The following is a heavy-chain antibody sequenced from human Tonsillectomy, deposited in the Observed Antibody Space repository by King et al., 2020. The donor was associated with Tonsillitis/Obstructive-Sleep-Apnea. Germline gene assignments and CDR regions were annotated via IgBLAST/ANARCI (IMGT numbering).Heavy chain of an antibody. V-gene: IGHV1-18*01. J-gene: IGHJ1*01. CDR1: GYTFTSYD. Sequence: VQLVESGAEVKKPGASVKVSCKASGYTFTSYDITWVRQAPGQGLEWMGWSRPYDGDTNYAQKLQGRVTMTSDTSTTTAYMELRSLRSDDTAVYYCARDYYDSSGYSHGYFQHWGQGTLVTVSS. D-gene: IGHD3-22*01. CDR2: SRPYDGDT. CDR3: ARDYYDSSGYSHGYFQH.